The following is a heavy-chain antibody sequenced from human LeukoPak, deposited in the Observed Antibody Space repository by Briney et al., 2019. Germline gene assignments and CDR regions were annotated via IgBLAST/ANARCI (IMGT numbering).Heavy chain of an antibody. CDR3: AKGGLNL. J-gene: IGHJ5*02. V-gene: IGHV4-34*01. Sequence: SETLSLTCVVYGGSLSGYYWNWIRQPPGKGLEWIGEVTDSGDANYSPSLKRRVTMTTDTSKRRFSLKLTSVTAADTAVYYCAKGGLNLWGLGTPVTVSS. CDR2: VTDSGDA. CDR1: GGSLSGYY.